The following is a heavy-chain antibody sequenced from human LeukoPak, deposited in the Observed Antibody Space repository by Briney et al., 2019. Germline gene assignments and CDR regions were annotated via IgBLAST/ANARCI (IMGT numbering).Heavy chain of an antibody. CDR3: AKGGQWFGEPVDY. Sequence: PGGSLRLSCAASGFTFGSYAMSWVRQAPGKGLEWVPAISDSGGSTYYADSVKGRVTISRDDSKNTLYLQMNSLRVEDTAVYSCAKGGQWFGEPVDYWGQGTLVTVSS. D-gene: IGHD3-10*01. CDR1: GFTFGSYA. V-gene: IGHV3-23*01. J-gene: IGHJ4*02. CDR2: ISDSGGST.